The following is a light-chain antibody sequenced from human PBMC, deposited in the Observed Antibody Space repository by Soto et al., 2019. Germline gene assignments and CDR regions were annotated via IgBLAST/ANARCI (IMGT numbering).Light chain of an antibody. CDR2: GAS. CDR1: QSVSSSY. J-gene: IGKJ1*01. CDR3: QQYGSSPPWT. V-gene: IGKV3-20*01. Sequence: EIVLTQSPGTLSLSPGERATLSCRASQSVSSSYLAWYQQKPGQAPRLLIYGASSRATGIPDRFSGRGSGTDFTFTISRREPEDLAVYYCQQYGSSPPWTFGQGTKVEIK.